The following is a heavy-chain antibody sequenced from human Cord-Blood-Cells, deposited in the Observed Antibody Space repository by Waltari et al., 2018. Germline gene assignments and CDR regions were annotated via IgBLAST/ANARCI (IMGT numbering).Heavy chain of an antibody. V-gene: IGHV4-34*01. CDR1: GGSFSGYH. J-gene: IGHJ3*02. Sequence: QVQLQQWGAGLLQPSETLSLTCAVYGGSFSGYHWSWIRPPPGQGLEWIGEINHSGSTNYNPSLKSRVTISVDTSKNQFSLKLSSVTAADTAVYYCARGGYYDFWSGYYSFDAFDIWGQGTMVTVSS. CDR3: ARGGYYDFWSGYYSFDAFDI. CDR2: INHSGST. D-gene: IGHD3-3*01.